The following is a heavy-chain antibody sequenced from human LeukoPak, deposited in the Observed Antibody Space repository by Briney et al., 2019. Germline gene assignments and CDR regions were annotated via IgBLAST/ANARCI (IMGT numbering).Heavy chain of an antibody. J-gene: IGHJ4*02. CDR1: GGSINNSSYY. CDR3: ARLTYGSGSPN. V-gene: IGHV4-39*01. CDR2: INHSGST. D-gene: IGHD3-10*01. Sequence: SETLSLTCTVSGGSINNSSYYWSWIRQPPGKGLEWIGEINHSGSTNYNPSLKSRVTISVDTSKNQFSLKLSSVTAADTAVYYCARLTYGSGSPNWGQGTLVTVSS.